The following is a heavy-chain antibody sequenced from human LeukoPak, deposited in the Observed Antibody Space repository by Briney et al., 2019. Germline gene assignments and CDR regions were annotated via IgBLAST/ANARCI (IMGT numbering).Heavy chain of an antibody. CDR1: GGSFSGYY. V-gene: IGHV4-34*01. J-gene: IGHJ4*02. Sequence: SETLSLTCAVYGGSFSGYYWSWIRQPPGKGLEWIGEINHSGSTNYNPSLKSRVTISVDTSKNQFSLKLSSVTAADTAVYYCARDRDGYTSLYYFDYWGQGTLVTVSS. CDR3: ARDRDGYTSLYYFDY. CDR2: INHSGST. D-gene: IGHD5-24*01.